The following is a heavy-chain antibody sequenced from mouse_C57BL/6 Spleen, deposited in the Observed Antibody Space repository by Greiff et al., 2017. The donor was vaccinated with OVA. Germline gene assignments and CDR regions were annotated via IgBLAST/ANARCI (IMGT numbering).Heavy chain of an antibody. J-gene: IGHJ1*03. V-gene: IGHV5-16*01. CDR3: ARGGGSSDWYFDV. Sequence: EVQLVESEGGLVQPGSSMKLSCTASGFTFSDYYMAWVRQVPEKGLEWVANINYDGSSTYYLDSLKSRFIISRDNAKNILYLQMSSLKSEDTATYYCARGGGSSDWYFDVWGTGTTVTVSS. CDR1: GFTFSDYY. D-gene: IGHD1-1*01. CDR2: INYDGSST.